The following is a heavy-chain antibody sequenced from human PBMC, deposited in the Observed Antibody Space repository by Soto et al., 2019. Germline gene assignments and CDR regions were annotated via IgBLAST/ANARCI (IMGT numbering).Heavy chain of an antibody. V-gene: IGHV1-18*04. CDR1: GYTFTSYG. CDR3: ARQPELRFLEWTRVAENWFDP. D-gene: IGHD3-3*01. J-gene: IGHJ5*02. Sequence: ASVKVACKASGYTFTSYGISWVRQAPGQGLEWMGWISAYNGNTNYAQKLQGRVTMTTDTSTSTAYMELRSLRSDDTAVYYCARQPELRFLEWTRVAENWFDPWGQGTLVTVSS. CDR2: ISAYNGNT.